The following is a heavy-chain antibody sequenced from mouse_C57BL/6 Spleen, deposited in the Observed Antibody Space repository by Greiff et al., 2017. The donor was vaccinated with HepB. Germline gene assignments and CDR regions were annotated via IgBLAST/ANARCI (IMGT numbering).Heavy chain of an antibody. D-gene: IGHD1-3*01. J-gene: IGHJ3*01. Sequence: QVQLQQPGAELVKPGASVKLSCKASGYTFTSYWMQWVKQRPGQGLEWIGEIDPSDSYTNYNQKFKGKATLTVDTSSSTAYMQLSSLASEDSAVYYCARGDNLGFAYWGQGTLVTVSA. CDR2: IDPSDSYT. CDR3: ARGDNLGFAY. V-gene: IGHV1-50*01. CDR1: GYTFTSYW.